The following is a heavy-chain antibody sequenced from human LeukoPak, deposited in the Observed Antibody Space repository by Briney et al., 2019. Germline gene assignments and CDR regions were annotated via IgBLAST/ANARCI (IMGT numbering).Heavy chain of an antibody. CDR3: ARGDYYGSRTYRFYFEY. D-gene: IGHD3-10*01. V-gene: IGHV3-30*04. Sequence: GGSLRLSCAASEFTFNNYPMHWVRQAPGKGLEWVTLLSHNGVDKYYADSVKGRSTVSRDNSKNTPFLQMNSLRAEDTAVYFCARGDYYGSRTYRFYFEYWGQGTLVTVSS. CDR2: LSHNGVDK. J-gene: IGHJ4*02. CDR1: EFTFNNYP.